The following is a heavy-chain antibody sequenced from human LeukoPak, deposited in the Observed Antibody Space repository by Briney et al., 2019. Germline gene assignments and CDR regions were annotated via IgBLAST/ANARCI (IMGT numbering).Heavy chain of an antibody. CDR3: ARDHYDFWSGYTVLGLQRSEYFQH. CDR2: ISSSSDTI. D-gene: IGHD3-3*01. Sequence: GGSLRLSCAASGFTFGPYTMNWVRQAPGKGLEWVSYISSSSDTIYYADSVKGRFTISRDNAKNSLYLQMNSLRAEDTAVYYCARDHYDFWSGYTVLGLQRSEYFQHWGQGTLVTVSS. V-gene: IGHV3-48*04. J-gene: IGHJ1*01. CDR1: GFTFGPYT.